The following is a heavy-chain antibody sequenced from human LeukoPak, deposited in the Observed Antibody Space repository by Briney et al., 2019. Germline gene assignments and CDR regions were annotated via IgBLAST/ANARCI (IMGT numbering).Heavy chain of an antibody. Sequence: ASVKVSCKASGYTFTGYYMHWVRQAPGQGLEWMGRISAHNGNAIYAQKFQGRVTMTTDTLATTAYMELRSLRSDDTAVYYCARDLERYYDLEGRSGYWGQGTLVTVSS. V-gene: IGHV1-18*04. CDR2: ISAHNGNA. D-gene: IGHD3-3*01. CDR3: ARDLERYYDLEGRSGY. J-gene: IGHJ4*02. CDR1: GYTFTGYY.